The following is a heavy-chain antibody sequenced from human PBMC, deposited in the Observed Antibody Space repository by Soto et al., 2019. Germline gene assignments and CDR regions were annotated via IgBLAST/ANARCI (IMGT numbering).Heavy chain of an antibody. V-gene: IGHV1-69*06. D-gene: IGHD2-2*02. CDR3: ARDRAYCSSTSCYRVDWFDP. CDR2: IIPIFGTA. J-gene: IGHJ5*02. CDR1: GGTFSSYA. Sequence: QVQLVQSGAEVKKPGSSVKVSCKASGGTFSSYAISWVRQASGQGLEWMGGIIPIFGTANYAQKFQGRVTITADKSTSTAYMELSSLRSEDTAVYYCARDRAYCSSTSCYRVDWFDPWGQGTLVTVSS.